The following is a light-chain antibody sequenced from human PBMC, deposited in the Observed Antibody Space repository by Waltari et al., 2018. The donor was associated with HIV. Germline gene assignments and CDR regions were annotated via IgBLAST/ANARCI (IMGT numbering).Light chain of an antibody. Sequence: QSVLTQPPSVSGTPGQNVTISCSGSSTNIGSNIVNWYQQVPEAAPKLLIYSNDRRPSGVPDRFSGSKSGTSASRAISGLQAADEADYYCAAWDDSLNGMFGGGTKLTV. CDR1: STNIGSNI. CDR2: SND. CDR3: AAWDDSLNGM. V-gene: IGLV1-44*01. J-gene: IGLJ3*02.